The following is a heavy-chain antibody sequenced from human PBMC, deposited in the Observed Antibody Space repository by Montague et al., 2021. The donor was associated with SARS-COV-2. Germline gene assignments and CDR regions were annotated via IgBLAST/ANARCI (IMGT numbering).Heavy chain of an antibody. CDR1: GDSVSSKSVA. J-gene: IGHJ3*02. Sequence: CAISGDSVSSKSVAWNWIRQSPSRGLEWLGRTYYRSKWNSDYAESVKRRLVITPDTSKNQVSLQLNSVIPEDTAMYLCASSGITLTGLDAFDIWGQGTMVTVSS. CDR3: ASSGITLTGLDAFDI. V-gene: IGHV6-1*01. CDR2: TYYRSKWNS. D-gene: IGHD3-9*01.